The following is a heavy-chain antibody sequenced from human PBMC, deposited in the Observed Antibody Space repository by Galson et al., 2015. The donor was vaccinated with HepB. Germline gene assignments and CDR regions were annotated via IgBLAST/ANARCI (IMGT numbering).Heavy chain of an antibody. Sequence: SVKVSCKASGYTFTNYGISWVRRAPGQGLEWMGWISGYNGNTNYAQKVQGRVTMTTDTSTSTAYMELRSLRSDDTAVYYCARGYYGSGSPPIYDYVYYSMDVWGQGATVTVSS. CDR2: ISGYNGNT. CDR1: GYTFTNYG. CDR3: ARGYYGSGSPPIYDYVYYSMDV. J-gene: IGHJ6*02. V-gene: IGHV1-18*01. D-gene: IGHD3-10*01.